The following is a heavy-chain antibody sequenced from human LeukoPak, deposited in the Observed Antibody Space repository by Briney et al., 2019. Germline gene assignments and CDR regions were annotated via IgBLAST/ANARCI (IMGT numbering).Heavy chain of an antibody. CDR3: AASYTPGAFDI. CDR2: FDPEDGET. Sequence: ASVKVSCKVSGYTLTELSMHWVRQSPGKGLEWMRGFDPEDGETIYAQKFQGRVTMTENTSTDTAYMELSSLRSEDTAVYYCAASYTPGAFDIWGQGTMVTVSS. V-gene: IGHV1-24*01. CDR1: GYTLTELS. J-gene: IGHJ3*02. D-gene: IGHD1-1*01.